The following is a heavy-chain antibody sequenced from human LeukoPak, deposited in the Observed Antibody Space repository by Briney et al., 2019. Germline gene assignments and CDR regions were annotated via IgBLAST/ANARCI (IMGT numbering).Heavy chain of an antibody. CDR2: MNPNSGNT. J-gene: IGHJ5*02. Sequence: ASVKLSCKASGYTFTSYDINWVRQATGQGLEWMGWMNPNSGNTGYAQKFQGRVTMTRNTSISTAYMELSSLRSEDTAVYYCARNLLLWFGESSSDCFDPWGQGTLVTVSS. V-gene: IGHV1-8*01. CDR1: GYTFTSYD. CDR3: ARNLLLWFGESSSDCFDP. D-gene: IGHD3-10*01.